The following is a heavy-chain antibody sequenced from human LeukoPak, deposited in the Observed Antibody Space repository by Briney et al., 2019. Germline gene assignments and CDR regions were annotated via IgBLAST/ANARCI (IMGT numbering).Heavy chain of an antibody. CDR3: ARHSGSGYYSYFYTMDV. Sequence: SETLSLTCTVSGDSISNYYWSWIRQPPGKGLEWIGCIYETGSTYYKPSLKSRVTISVDTSKNQFSLKLTSVTAADTAVYYCARHSGSGYYSYFYTMDVWGQGATVTVSS. J-gene: IGHJ6*02. CDR1: GDSISNYY. D-gene: IGHD2-15*01. CDR2: IYETGST. V-gene: IGHV4-59*08.